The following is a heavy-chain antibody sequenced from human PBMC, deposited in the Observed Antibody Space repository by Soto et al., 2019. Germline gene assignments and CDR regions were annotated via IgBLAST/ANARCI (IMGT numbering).Heavy chain of an antibody. CDR3: ARDNGFGELLYYYYYMDV. CDR1: GFTFSSYW. V-gene: IGHV3-7*01. J-gene: IGHJ6*03. CDR2: IKQDGSEK. Sequence: GGSLRLSCAASGFTFSSYWMSWVRQAPGKGLEWVANIKQDGSEKYYVDSVKGRFTISRDNAKNSLYLQMNSLRAEDTAVYYCARDNGFGELLYYYYYMDVWGKGTTVTVSS. D-gene: IGHD3-10*01.